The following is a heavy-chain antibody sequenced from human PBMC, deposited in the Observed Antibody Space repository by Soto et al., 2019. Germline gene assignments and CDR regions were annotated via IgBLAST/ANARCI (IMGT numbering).Heavy chain of an antibody. CDR3: ARVCGGDCHIVFDI. CDR1: GGSISSGGYY. CDR2: IYYSGST. D-gene: IGHD2-21*02. J-gene: IGHJ3*02. Sequence: QVQLQESGPGLVKPSQTLSLTCTVSGGSISSGGYYWTWIRQHPGKGLEWIGYIYYSGSTYYNPSLMRRATISVDTSKIQLSLKLSSVTASDTAVYYCARVCGGDCHIVFDIWGQGTMVSVSS. V-gene: IGHV4-31*03.